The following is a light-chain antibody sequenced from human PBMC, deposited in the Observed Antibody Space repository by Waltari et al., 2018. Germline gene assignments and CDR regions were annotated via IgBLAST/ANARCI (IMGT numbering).Light chain of an antibody. CDR2: AAS. CDR1: QSISKH. V-gene: IGKV1-39*01. CDR3: QQSYSTPWP. J-gene: IGKJ1*01. Sequence: DIQMTQSPSSLSASVGDRVPITCRASQSISKHLNWYQQKPGKAPKLLIYAASSLQSGVPSRFRGSGSGTDFTLTISSLQPEDFATYFCQQSYSTPWPFGQGTKVEIK.